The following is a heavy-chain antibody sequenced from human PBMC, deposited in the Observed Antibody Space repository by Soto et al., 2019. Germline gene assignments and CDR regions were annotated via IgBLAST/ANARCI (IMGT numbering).Heavy chain of an antibody. CDR1: GGTFSSYA. V-gene: IGHV1-69*06. J-gene: IGHJ3*02. CDR3: ASDSSGLYAFDI. Sequence: QVQLVQSGAEVKKPGSSVKVSCKASGGTFSSYAISWVRQAPGQGLEWMGGIIPIFGTANYAQKLQGRVTLTADTSTSTAYMELSSLRSEDTAVYYCASDSSGLYAFDIWGQGTMVTVSS. D-gene: IGHD3-22*01. CDR2: IIPIFGTA.